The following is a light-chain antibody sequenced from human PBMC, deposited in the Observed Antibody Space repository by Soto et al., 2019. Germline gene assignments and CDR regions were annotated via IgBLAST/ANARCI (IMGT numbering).Light chain of an antibody. V-gene: IGKV1-5*01. J-gene: IGKJ1*01. CDR2: DAS. Sequence: DIHLTQSPSTKSLSXEQTVTISCRASQSLDNCLAWYQQKPGKAPKLLIYDASSLESGVPSRFSGSGSETEFTLTISSLLPDDFATYYCQQYNRYWTFGQGTKVDIK. CDR3: QQYNRYWT. CDR1: QSLDNC.